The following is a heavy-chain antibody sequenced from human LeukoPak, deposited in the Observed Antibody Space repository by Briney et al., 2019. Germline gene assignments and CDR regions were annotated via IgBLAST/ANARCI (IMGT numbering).Heavy chain of an antibody. V-gene: IGHV4-4*02. CDR1: GGSISSSNW. Sequence: PSGTLSLTCAVSGGSISSSNWWSWVRQPPGKGLEWIGEIYHSGSTNYNPSLKSRVTISVDKSKNQFSLKLSSVTAEDTALYHCARWMVRGVTQVYWYFDLWGRGTLVTVSS. CDR2: IYHSGST. CDR3: ARWMVRGVTQVYWYFDL. J-gene: IGHJ2*01. D-gene: IGHD3-10*01.